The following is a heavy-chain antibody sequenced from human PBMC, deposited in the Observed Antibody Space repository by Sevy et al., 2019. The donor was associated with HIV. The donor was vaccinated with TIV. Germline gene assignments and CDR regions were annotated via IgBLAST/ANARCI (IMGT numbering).Heavy chain of an antibody. CDR3: AGEQITGSKPDYFYS. D-gene: IGHD1-20*01. V-gene: IGHV3-7*01. CDR2: INQDGSEK. J-gene: IGHJ4*01. Sequence: GGSLRLSCAASGFTFSNYWMSWVRQAPGKGLECVANINQDGSEKYYLDSVKGRFIVSRDNAKNSLYLQMYSLRAEDSAVYYCAGEQITGSKPDYFYSWGQGTLVTVSS. CDR1: GFTFSNYW.